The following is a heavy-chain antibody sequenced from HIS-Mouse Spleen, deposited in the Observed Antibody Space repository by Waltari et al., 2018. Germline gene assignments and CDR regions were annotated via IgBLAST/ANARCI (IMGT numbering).Heavy chain of an antibody. J-gene: IGHJ3*02. CDR3: ARTYSGSYSGAFDI. D-gene: IGHD1-26*01. CDR1: GFPFRRNF. Sequence: EVQLVESGGGLVQPGGSLSPPLASFGFPFRRNFICWVRQAPGKGLEWVAVIYSVVSTYDADSVKGRFTISRDNSKNTLYLQMNSLRAEDTAVYYCARTYSGSYSGAFDIWGQGTMVTVSS. CDR2: IYSVVST. V-gene: IGHV3-66*01.